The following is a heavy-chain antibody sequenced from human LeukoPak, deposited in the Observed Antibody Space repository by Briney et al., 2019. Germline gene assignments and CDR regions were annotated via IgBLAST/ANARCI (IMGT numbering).Heavy chain of an antibody. CDR3: ARDPRVGWFDP. Sequence: SETLSLTCTVSGGSISSGGYYWSWIRQPPGKGLEWIGYIYHSGSTYYNPSLKSRVTISVDRSKNQFSLKLSSVTAADTAVYYCARDPRVGWFDPWGQGTLVTVSS. CDR2: IYHSGST. D-gene: IGHD1-26*01. J-gene: IGHJ5*02. CDR1: GGSISSGGYY. V-gene: IGHV4-30-2*01.